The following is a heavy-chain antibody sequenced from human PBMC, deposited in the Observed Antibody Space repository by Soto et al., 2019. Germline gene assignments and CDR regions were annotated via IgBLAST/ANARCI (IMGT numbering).Heavy chain of an antibody. CDR1: GGSISSYY. Sequence: PSETLSLTCTVSGGSISSYYWSWIRQPPGKGLEWIGYIYYSGSTNYNPSLKSRVTISVDTSKNQFSLKLSSVTAADTAVYYCARLQQLASVGVWFDPWGQGTLVTVSS. CDR2: IYYSGST. D-gene: IGHD6-13*01. CDR3: ARLQQLASVGVWFDP. V-gene: IGHV4-59*01. J-gene: IGHJ5*02.